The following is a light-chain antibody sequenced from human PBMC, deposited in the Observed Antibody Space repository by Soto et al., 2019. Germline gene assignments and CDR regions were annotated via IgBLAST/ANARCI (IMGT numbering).Light chain of an antibody. V-gene: IGKV3-20*01. CDR1: QSLGSSY. Sequence: EIVLTQSPGTLSLSPGERATLSCSASQSLGSSYVAWYQQKPGQAPRLLIYGASSRPTGIPDRFSGSGSGTDFTLTISRLEPEDFAVYYCQQYGSSSTFGQGTRLEIK. CDR3: QQYGSSST. CDR2: GAS. J-gene: IGKJ5*01.